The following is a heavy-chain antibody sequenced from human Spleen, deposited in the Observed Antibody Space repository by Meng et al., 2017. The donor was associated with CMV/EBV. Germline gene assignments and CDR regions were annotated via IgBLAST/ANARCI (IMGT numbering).Heavy chain of an antibody. CDR3: ARVDVGGYCSSTSCYALDY. CDR1: GGSISSGDYY. V-gene: IGHV4-30-4*08. J-gene: IGHJ4*02. CDR2: IYYSGST. Sequence: LRLSCTVSGGSISSGDYYWSWIRQPPGKGLEWIGYIYYSGSTYYNPSLKSRVTISVDTSKNQFSLKLSSVTAADTAVYYCARVDVGGYCSSTSCYALDYWGQGTLVTVSS. D-gene: IGHD2-2*03.